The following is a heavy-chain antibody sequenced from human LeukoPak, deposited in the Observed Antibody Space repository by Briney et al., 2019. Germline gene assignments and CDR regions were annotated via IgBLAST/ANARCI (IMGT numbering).Heavy chain of an antibody. CDR1: GFTFSNAW. CDR3: TTDPHYYDSSGYFSPPLS. CDR2: LKREPDGGTT. J-gene: IGHJ4*02. V-gene: IGHV3-15*01. Sequence: GGSLRLSCAASGFTFSNAWMSWVRQATGKGLEWVGRLKREPDGGTTDYAAPVKGRFTISRDDSKNTLYLQMNSLKTEDTAVYYCTTDPHYYDSSGYFSPPLSWGQGTLVTVSS. D-gene: IGHD3-22*01.